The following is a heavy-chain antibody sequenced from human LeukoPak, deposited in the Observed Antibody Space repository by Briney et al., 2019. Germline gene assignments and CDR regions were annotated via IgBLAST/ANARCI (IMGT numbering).Heavy chain of an antibody. Sequence: SETLSLTCTVSGDSISRYYWSWIRQPPGKGLEWIGYIFYSGSTNYNPSLESRVTISVDTSKNQFSLKLSSVTAADTAVYYCARAYCGGDCYYRDWGQGTLVTVSS. CDR2: IFYSGST. CDR3: ARAYCGGDCYYRD. V-gene: IGHV4-59*12. J-gene: IGHJ4*02. D-gene: IGHD2-21*02. CDR1: GDSISRYY.